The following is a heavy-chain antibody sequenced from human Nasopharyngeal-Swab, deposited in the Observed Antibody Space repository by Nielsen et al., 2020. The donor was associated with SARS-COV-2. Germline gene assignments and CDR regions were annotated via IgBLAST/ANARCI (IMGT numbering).Heavy chain of an antibody. CDR2: IWYDGSNK. J-gene: IGHJ6*02. CDR3: ARDLATVTTTPGMDV. V-gene: IGHV3-33*01. D-gene: IGHD4-17*01. Sequence: VRQAPGKGLEWVAVIWYDGSNKYYADSVEGRFTISRDNSKNTLYLQMNSLRAEDTAVYYCARDLATVTTTPGMDVWGQGTTVTVSS.